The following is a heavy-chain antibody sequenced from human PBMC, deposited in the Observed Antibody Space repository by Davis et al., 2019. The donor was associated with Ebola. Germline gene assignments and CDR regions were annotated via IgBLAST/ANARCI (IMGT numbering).Heavy chain of an antibody. CDR1: GYTFTSYY. J-gene: IGHJ4*02. CDR3: AGDSFILTGYDRGYFDY. D-gene: IGHD3-9*01. V-gene: IGHV1-46*01. CDR2: INPSGGST. Sequence: ASVKVSCKASGYTFTSYYMHWVRQAPGQGLEWMGIINPSGGSTSYAQKFQGRVTMTRDTSTSTAYMELRSLRSDDTAVYYCAGDSFILTGYDRGYFDYWGQGTLVTVSS.